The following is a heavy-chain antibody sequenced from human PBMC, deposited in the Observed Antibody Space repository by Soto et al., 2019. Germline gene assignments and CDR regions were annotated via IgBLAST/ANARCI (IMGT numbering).Heavy chain of an antibody. D-gene: IGHD6-19*01. Sequence: ESLKISCKGAGYSLTSYWIGWVRQMPGKGLEWMGIIYPGDSDTRYSPSFQGQVTISADKSISTAYLQWSSLKASDTAMYYCARPREAGKNYYGVDVWGQGTTVTVSS. CDR1: GYSLTSYW. J-gene: IGHJ6*02. V-gene: IGHV5-51*01. CDR3: ARPREAGKNYYGVDV. CDR2: IYPGDSDT.